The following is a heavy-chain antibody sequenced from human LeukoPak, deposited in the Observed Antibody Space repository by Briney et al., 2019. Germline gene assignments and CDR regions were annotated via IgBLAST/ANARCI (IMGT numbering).Heavy chain of an antibody. CDR2: ISSSSSAI. V-gene: IGHV3-48*02. CDR3: ARDRVGYPKYYFDY. J-gene: IGHJ4*02. D-gene: IGHD5-12*01. Sequence: GGSLRLSCAASGFTFSSYSMNWVRQAPGKGLEWVSYISSSSSAIYYADSVKGRFTISRDNAKNSLYLQMNSLRDEDTAVYYCARDRVGYPKYYFDYWGQGTLVTVSS. CDR1: GFTFSSYS.